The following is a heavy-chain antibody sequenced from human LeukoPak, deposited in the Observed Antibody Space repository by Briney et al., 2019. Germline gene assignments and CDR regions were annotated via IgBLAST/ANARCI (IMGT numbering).Heavy chain of an antibody. CDR1: GGSISSYY. Sequence: SETLSLTCTVSGGSISSYYWSWIRQPAGKGLEWIGRIYTSGSTNYNPSLKSRVTMSVDTSKNQFSRKLSSVTAADTAVYYCARLGSSSWYGYFDYWGQGTLVTVSS. CDR3: ARLGSSSWYGYFDY. D-gene: IGHD6-13*01. V-gene: IGHV4-4*07. J-gene: IGHJ4*02. CDR2: IYTSGST.